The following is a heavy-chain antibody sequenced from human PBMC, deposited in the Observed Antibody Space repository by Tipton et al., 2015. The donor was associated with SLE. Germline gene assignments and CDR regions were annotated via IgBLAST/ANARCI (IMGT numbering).Heavy chain of an antibody. CDR1: GFTFDDYG. J-gene: IGHJ4*02. D-gene: IGHD3-22*01. CDR3: ARDRYYYDSSAPTGDY. CDR2: INWNGGST. V-gene: IGHV3-20*04. Sequence: GSLRLSCAASGFTFDDYGMSWVRQAPGKGLEWVSGINWNGGSTGYADSVKGRFTISRDNAKNSLYLQMNSLRAEDTALYYCARDRYYYDSSAPTGDYWGQGTLVTVSS.